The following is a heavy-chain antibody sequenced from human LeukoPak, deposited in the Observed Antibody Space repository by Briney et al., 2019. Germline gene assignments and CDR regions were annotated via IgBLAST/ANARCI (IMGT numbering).Heavy chain of an antibody. V-gene: IGHV3-23*01. D-gene: IGHD3-16*01. CDR3: ARNLGPFDV. CDR1: GITFSSYA. CDR2: IIGSGGTT. Sequence: GGSLRLSCAASGITFSSYAITWVRQAPGKGLEWVSAIIGSGGTTYYPDSVKRRFIISRDNSKTTVYLQINSLRAEETAVYYCARNLGPFDVRGHGTMVTVSS. J-gene: IGHJ3*01.